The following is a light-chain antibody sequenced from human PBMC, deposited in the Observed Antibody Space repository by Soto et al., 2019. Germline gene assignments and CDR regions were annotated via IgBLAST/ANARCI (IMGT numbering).Light chain of an antibody. V-gene: IGLV2-11*01. CDR3: CSYAGRYTPYV. J-gene: IGLJ1*01. Sequence: QSVLTQPRSVSGSPGQSVTISCTGTSSDVGGYNYVSWYQQHPGKAPKLMIYDVTKRPSGVPDRFSGSKSGNTASLTISGLQADDEADYYCCSYAGRYTPYVFGTGTKVTVL. CDR2: DVT. CDR1: SSDVGGYNY.